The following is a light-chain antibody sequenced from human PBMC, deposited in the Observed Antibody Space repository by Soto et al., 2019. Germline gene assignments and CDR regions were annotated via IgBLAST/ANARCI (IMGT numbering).Light chain of an antibody. CDR1: QSVSSSY. CDR2: GAS. CDR3: QQYGSSLTWT. J-gene: IGKJ1*01. Sequence: IVLTQSPGTLSFSPGGRATLSCRARQSVSSSYLAWYQQKPGQAPRLLIYGASSRATGIPDRFSGSGSGTDFTLTISRLEPEDFAVYYCQQYGSSLTWTFGQGTKVDIK. V-gene: IGKV3-20*01.